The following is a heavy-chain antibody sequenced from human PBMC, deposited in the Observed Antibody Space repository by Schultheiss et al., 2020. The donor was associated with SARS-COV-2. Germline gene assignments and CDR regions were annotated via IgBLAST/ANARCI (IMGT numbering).Heavy chain of an antibody. D-gene: IGHD5-12*01. CDR2: IWYDGSNK. J-gene: IGHJ6*02. CDR3: ANPGGYGFYYYYGMDV. Sequence: GGSLRLSCAASGFTFSYFSMNWVRQAPGKGLEWVAVIWYDGSNKYYADSVKGRFTISRDNSKNTLYLQMNSLRAEDTAVYYCANPGGYGFYYYYGMDVWGQGTTVTVSS. V-gene: IGHV3-33*08. CDR1: GFTFSYFS.